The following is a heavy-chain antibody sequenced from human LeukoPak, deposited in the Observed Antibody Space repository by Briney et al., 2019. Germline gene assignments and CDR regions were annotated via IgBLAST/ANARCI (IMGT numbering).Heavy chain of an antibody. V-gene: IGHV3-74*01. J-gene: IGHJ4*02. Sequence: GGSLRLSCAASGLTFSSYWMHWVRQAPGKGLVWVSRINSDGSSTSYADSVKGRFTISRDNAKNTLYLQMNSLRAEDTAVYYCARDVTLLWFGELLFDYWGQGTLVTVSS. CDR1: GLTFSSYW. CDR2: INSDGSST. D-gene: IGHD3-10*01. CDR3: ARDVTLLWFGELLFDY.